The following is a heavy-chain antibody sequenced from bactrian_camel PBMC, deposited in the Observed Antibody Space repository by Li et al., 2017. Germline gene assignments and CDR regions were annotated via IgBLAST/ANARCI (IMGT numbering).Heavy chain of an antibody. V-gene: IGHV3S10*01. CDR3: ASDHGLECTVVHVDGY. Sequence: DVQLVESGGGSVQSGGSLRLSCVAPGYDYSRYCMAWFRQAPGQEREGVAAIAQDGTIRYADAVKGRFTVSKDSAKNTLYLQMNGLKPEDTAMYYCASDHGLECTVVHVDGYWGPGTQVTVS. CDR2: IAQDGTI. J-gene: IGHJ4*01. D-gene: IGHD6*01. CDR1: GYDYSRYC.